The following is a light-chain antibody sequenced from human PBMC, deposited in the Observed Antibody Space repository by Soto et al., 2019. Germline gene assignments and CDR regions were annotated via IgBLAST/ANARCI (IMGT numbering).Light chain of an antibody. CDR2: DAS. CDR1: QSVSSY. CDR3: QQRSSWPPA. V-gene: IGKV3-11*01. Sequence: EIVLTQSPATLSLSPGERATLSCRASQSVSSYLAWYQQKPGQGPRLLIYDASNRAAGIPARFSGSGPGTGFTLTISSLEPEDFTVYYCQQRSSWPPAFGKGTKVEIK. J-gene: IGKJ1*01.